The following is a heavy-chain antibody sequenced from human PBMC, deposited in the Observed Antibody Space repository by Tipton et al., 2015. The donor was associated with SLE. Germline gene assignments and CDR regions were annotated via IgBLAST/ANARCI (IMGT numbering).Heavy chain of an antibody. CDR3: ARDVSSGWYFDL. V-gene: IGHV4-59*01. Sequence: TLSLTCTVSGGSISSYYWSWIRQPPGKGLEWIGYIYYSGSTNYNPSLKSRVTISVDTSKNQFSLKLSSVTAADTAVYYCARDVSSGWYFDLWARGTLVTVSS. D-gene: IGHD6-19*01. CDR1: GGSISSYY. CDR2: IYYSGST. J-gene: IGHJ2*01.